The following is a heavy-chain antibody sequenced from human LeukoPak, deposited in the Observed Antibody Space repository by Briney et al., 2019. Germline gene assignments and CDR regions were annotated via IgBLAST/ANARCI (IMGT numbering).Heavy chain of an antibody. Sequence: GGSLRLSCAASGFTFSSYSMNWVRQAPGKGLEWVSSISSSSSYIYSADSVKGRFTISRDNAKNSLYLQMNSLRAEDTAVYYCARVDRGSSWVKDFDYWGQGTLVTVSS. CDR1: GFTFSSYS. CDR2: ISSSSSYI. V-gene: IGHV3-21*01. CDR3: ARVDRGSSWVKDFDY. D-gene: IGHD6-13*01. J-gene: IGHJ4*02.